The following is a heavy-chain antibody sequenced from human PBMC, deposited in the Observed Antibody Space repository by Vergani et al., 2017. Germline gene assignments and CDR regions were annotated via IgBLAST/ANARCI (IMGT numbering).Heavy chain of an antibody. Sequence: QVQLVESGGGLVKPGGSLRLSCAASGFTFSDYYMSWIRQAPGKGLEWVSYISSSSSYTNYADSVKGRFTISRDNAKNSRYLQMNSLRAEDTAVYYCAREGRGGPENCGDNHRGSFDYWGQGTLVTVSS. J-gene: IGHJ4*02. CDR3: AREGRGGPENCGDNHRGSFDY. D-gene: IGHD4-17*01. CDR1: GFTFSDYY. V-gene: IGHV3-11*06. CDR2: ISSSSSYT.